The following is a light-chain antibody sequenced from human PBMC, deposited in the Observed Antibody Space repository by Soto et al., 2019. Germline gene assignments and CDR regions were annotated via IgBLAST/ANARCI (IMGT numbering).Light chain of an antibody. CDR1: QSVSSSY. CDR2: GAS. Sequence: EIVLTQSPGTLSLSPGERATLSCRASQSVSSSYLAWYQQKPGQAPRLLIFGASNRATGIPDSFSGSGSGTDFTLTISRLEPEGFAVYYCQQYDGSLWTFGQGTKVEIK. J-gene: IGKJ1*01. V-gene: IGKV3-20*01. CDR3: QQYDGSLWT.